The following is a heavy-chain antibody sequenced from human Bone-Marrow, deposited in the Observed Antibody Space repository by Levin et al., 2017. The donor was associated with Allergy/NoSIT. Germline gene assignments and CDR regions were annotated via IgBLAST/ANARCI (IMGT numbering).Heavy chain of an antibody. J-gene: IGHJ3*02. CDR2: ISHDGKSE. D-gene: IGHD3-3*01. CDR1: GFTLGHYA. V-gene: IGHV3-30*04. CDR3: ARTLFGVVFVAFDI. Sequence: GGSLRLSCTVSGFTLGHYAMHWVRQAPGKGLEWVALISHDGKSEFYADSVKGRFTVSRDNSKNTLYLQMNSLRADDTAVYYCARTLFGVVFVAFDIWGQGTMVTVSS.